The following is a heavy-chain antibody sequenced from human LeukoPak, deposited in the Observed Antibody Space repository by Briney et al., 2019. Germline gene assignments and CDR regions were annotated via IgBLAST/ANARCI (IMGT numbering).Heavy chain of an antibody. CDR1: GFTFSSYW. J-gene: IGHJ4*02. D-gene: IGHD5-24*01. CDR3: AKGLSDGYNGPLGY. V-gene: IGHV3-9*01. CDR2: ISWNSGSI. Sequence: GGSLRLSCAASGFTFSSYWMSWVRQAPGKGLEWVSGISWNSGSIGYADSVKGRFTISRDNAKNSLYLQMNSLRAEDTALYYCAKGLSDGYNGPLGYWGQGTLVTVSS.